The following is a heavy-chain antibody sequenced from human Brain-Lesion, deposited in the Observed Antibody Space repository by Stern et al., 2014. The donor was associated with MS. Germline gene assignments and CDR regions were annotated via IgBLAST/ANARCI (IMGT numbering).Heavy chain of an antibody. CDR1: GGSITSSSYY. D-gene: IGHD1-26*01. Sequence: QVQLVESGPGLVKPSETLSLTCTVSGGSITSSSYYWGWIRQPPGRGLEYIGTVYYTGSTFYDPSLKSRVTISVVTSKNQVALSMTSVTAADTAVYYCVRPDIMGTIWNWGQGTLVTVSS. CDR2: VYYTGST. V-gene: IGHV4-39*01. CDR3: VRPDIMGTIWN. J-gene: IGHJ4*02.